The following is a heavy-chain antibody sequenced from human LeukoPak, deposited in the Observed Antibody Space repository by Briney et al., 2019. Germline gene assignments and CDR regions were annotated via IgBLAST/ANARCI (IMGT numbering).Heavy chain of an antibody. J-gene: IGHJ4*02. Sequence: PGGSLRLSCAASGFTFSSYGMHWVRQAPGKGLEWVAVVSYDGSYKYYADSVKGRFTISRDNSKNTLYLQMNSLRAEDTAVYYCARAPGYGAAYYFDYWGQGTLVTVSS. CDR1: GFTFSSYG. CDR2: VSYDGSYK. CDR3: ARAPGYGAAYYFDY. D-gene: IGHD1-1*01. V-gene: IGHV3-30*19.